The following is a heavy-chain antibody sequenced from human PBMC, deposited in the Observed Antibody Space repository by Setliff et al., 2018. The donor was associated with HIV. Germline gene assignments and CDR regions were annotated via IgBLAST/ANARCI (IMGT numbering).Heavy chain of an antibody. V-gene: IGHV3-74*01. CDR2: INSDGSST. Sequence: FTFSGYWMHWVRQAPGKGLVWVSRINSDGSSTTYADSVKGRFTISRDNAKNTLYLQMNSLKTEDTAVYYCTTVVSSGWPWYWYFDLWGRGTLVTVST. CDR1: FTFSGYW. J-gene: IGHJ2*01. CDR3: TTVVSSGWPWYWYFDL. D-gene: IGHD6-19*01.